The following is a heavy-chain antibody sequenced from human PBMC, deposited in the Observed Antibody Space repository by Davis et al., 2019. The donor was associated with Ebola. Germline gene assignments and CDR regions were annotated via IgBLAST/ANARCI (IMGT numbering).Heavy chain of an antibody. D-gene: IGHD1-26*01. J-gene: IGHJ5*02. Sequence: ASVTVSCKASGYTFTSYGISWVRQAPGQGLEWMGWISAYNGNTNYAQKLQGRVTMTTDTSTSTAYMELSSLRSEDTAVYYCARQWEPEGWFDPWGQGTLVTVSS. CDR2: ISAYNGNT. CDR3: ARQWEPEGWFDP. CDR1: GYTFTSYG. V-gene: IGHV1-18*01.